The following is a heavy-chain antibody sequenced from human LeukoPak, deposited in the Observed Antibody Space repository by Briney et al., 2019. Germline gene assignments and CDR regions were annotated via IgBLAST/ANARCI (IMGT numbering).Heavy chain of an antibody. CDR1: GFTFSSYS. V-gene: IGHV3-23*01. D-gene: IGHD1-26*01. Sequence: GGSLRLSCAASGFTFSSYSMTWVRQAPGKGLEWVSGISGSGDDTYYADSVKGRFTISRDNSENTLYLQMHSLRLEDTAVYYCAKDPRGVGARGSWGQGTLVAVSS. CDR2: ISGSGDDT. CDR3: AKDPRGVGARGS. J-gene: IGHJ5*02.